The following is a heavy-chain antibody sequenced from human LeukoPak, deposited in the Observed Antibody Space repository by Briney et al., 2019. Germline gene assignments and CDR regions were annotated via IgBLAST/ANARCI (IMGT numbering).Heavy chain of an antibody. CDR3: AKVAGYSGYDYAFDY. J-gene: IGHJ4*02. CDR2: ISSSSTI. CDR1: GFTFSSYG. D-gene: IGHD5-12*01. Sequence: GGSLRLSCAASGFTFSSYGMNWVRQAPGKGLEWVSYISSSSTIYYADSVKGRFTISRDNAKNSLYLQMNSLRAEDTAVYYCAKVAGYSGYDYAFDYWGQGTLVTVSS. V-gene: IGHV3-48*01.